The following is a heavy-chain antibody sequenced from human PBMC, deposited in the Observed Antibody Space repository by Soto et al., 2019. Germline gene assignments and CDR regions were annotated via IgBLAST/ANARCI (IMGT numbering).Heavy chain of an antibody. CDR1: GFTFSGYA. D-gene: IGHD3-22*01. CDR3: ARDRDYYDSSGPPRYFDY. J-gene: IGHJ4*02. Sequence: GGSLRLSCAASGFTFSGYAMHWVRQAPGKGLEWVALISYDGSNKYYADSVKGRFTISRDNSKNTLYLQMNSLRTEDTAMYYCARDRDYYDSSGPPRYFDYWGQGTLVTVSS. V-gene: IGHV3-30-3*01. CDR2: ISYDGSNK.